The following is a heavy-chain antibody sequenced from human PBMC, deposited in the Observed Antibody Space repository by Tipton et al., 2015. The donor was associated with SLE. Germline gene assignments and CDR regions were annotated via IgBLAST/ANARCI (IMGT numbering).Heavy chain of an antibody. CDR1: GGSITSDSYY. V-gene: IGHV4-39*07. D-gene: IGHD2-8*01. CDR3: ARDRDIVLETLPIPPGFEF. Sequence: TLSLTCTVSGGSITSDSYYWGWIRQSPGKGLEWIGSIYYSGSTYYNPSLKSRVTVSADTSKNQFSLKLSSVTAADTAVYYCARDRDIVLETLPIPPGFEFWGQGTMVTVSS. J-gene: IGHJ3*01. CDR2: IYYSGST.